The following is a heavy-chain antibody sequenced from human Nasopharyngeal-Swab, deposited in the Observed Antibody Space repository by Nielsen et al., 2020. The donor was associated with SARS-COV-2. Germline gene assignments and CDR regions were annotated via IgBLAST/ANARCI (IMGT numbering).Heavy chain of an antibody. V-gene: IGHV4-59*01. Sequence: SATLSLTCTVSGGSISSYYWSWIRQPPGKGLEWIGHIYYSGSTNYNPSLKSRVTISVDTSKNQFSLKLRSVTAADTAVYYCARDYRGAGYYYYGMDVWGQGTTVTVSS. CDR1: GGSISSYY. D-gene: IGHD1-26*01. CDR3: ARDYRGAGYYYYGMDV. J-gene: IGHJ6*02. CDR2: IYYSGST.